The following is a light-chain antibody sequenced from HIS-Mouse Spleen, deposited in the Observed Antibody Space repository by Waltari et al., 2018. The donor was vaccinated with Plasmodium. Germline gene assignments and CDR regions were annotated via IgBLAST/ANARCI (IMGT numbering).Light chain of an antibody. CDR1: QSVSSN. CDR3: QQYNNWPRGT. Sequence: EIVMTQSPATLSASPGERATLPCRASQSVSSNLAWYQQKPGQAPRLLIYGASTRATGIPARFSGSGSGTEFTLTISSMQSEDFAVYYCQQYNNWPRGTFGQGTKVEIK. V-gene: IGKV3-15*01. CDR2: GAS. J-gene: IGKJ1*01.